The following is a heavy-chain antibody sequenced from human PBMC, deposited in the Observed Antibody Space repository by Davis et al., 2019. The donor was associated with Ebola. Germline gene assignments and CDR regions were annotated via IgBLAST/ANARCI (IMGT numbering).Heavy chain of an antibody. CDR2: IYYSGST. Sequence: SETLSLTCTVSGGSISSSSYYWGWIRQSPGKGLEWIGSIYYSGSTYYNPSLKSRVTISVDTSKNQFSLKLSSVTAADTAVYYCARRYADSSGYYFGYWGQGTLVTVSS. D-gene: IGHD3-22*01. V-gene: IGHV4-39*01. CDR1: GGSISSSSYY. J-gene: IGHJ4*02. CDR3: ARRYADSSGYYFGY.